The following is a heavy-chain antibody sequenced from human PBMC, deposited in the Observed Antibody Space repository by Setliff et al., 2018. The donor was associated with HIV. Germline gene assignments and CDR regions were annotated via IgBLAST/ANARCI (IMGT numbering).Heavy chain of an antibody. CDR2: ISGSGGST. Sequence: PGGSLRLSCAASGFTFNTYAMSWVRQAPGKGLEWVSVISGSGGSTYYADFVKGRFTIARDNSWDTLYLQINSLGAEDTAVYYCARRPVTTSASQFDDWGQGTLVTVSS. CDR1: GFTFNTYA. D-gene: IGHD4-17*01. V-gene: IGHV3-23*01. CDR3: ARRPVTTSASQFDD. J-gene: IGHJ4*02.